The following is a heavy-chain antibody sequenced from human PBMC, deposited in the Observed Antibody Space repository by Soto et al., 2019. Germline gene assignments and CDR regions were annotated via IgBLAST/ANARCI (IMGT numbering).Heavy chain of an antibody. V-gene: IGHV1-69*12. D-gene: IGHD2-15*01. CDR3: ARVKGLVGWWIFDY. Sequence: QVQLVQSEAEVKKPGSSVKVSCKASGDTFSSYAISWVRQAPGQGLEWMGGIIPMFGTANYAQKFQGRVTITADESTSTAYMELGRMRSEDTAVYYCARVKGLVGWWIFDYWGQGTLVTVSS. CDR2: IIPMFGTA. J-gene: IGHJ4*02. CDR1: GDTFSSYA.